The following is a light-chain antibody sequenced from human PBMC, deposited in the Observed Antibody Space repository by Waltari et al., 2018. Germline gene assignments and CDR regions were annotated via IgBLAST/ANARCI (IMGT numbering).Light chain of an antibody. Sequence: QSALTQPASLSGSPGQSITISCTGTTSDVGGGNYVSWYQQDPGKVPKLLIYAVTHRRSGASTLCAGSMPGSTASLTISGLQSEGEADYYCSSYRRSSTLLFFGGGTKLIVL. J-gene: IGLJ2*01. CDR1: TSDVGGGNY. V-gene: IGLV2-14*03. CDR3: SSYRRSSTLLF. CDR2: AVT.